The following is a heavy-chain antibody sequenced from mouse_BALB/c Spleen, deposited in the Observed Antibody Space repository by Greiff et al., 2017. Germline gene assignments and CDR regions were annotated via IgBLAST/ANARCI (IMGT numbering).Heavy chain of an antibody. J-gene: IGHJ2*01. CDR3: ARVGMDY. CDR2: IWSGGST. D-gene: IGHD4-1*01. Sequence: VQLQQSGPGLVQPSQSLSITCTVSGFSLTSYGVHWVRQSPGKGLEWLGVIWSGGSTDYNAAFISRLSISKDNSKSQVFFKMNSLQANVTAIYYCARVGMDYWGQGTTLTVSS. CDR1: GFSLTSYG. V-gene: IGHV2-2*02.